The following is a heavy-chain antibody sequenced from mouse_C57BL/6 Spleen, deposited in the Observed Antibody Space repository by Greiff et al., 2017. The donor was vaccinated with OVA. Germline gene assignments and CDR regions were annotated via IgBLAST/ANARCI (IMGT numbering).Heavy chain of an antibody. CDR3: ARLRGYGSERDAMDY. J-gene: IGHJ4*01. CDR2: IDPNSGGT. CDR1: GYTFTSYW. V-gene: IGHV1-72*01. D-gene: IGHD1-1*01. Sequence: VQLKQPGAELVKPGASVKLSCKASGYTFTSYWMHWVKPRPGRGLEWIGRIDPNSGGTKYNEKFKSKAPLTVDKPSSTAYMQLSSLTSEDSAVYYCARLRGYGSERDAMDYWGQGTSVTVSS.